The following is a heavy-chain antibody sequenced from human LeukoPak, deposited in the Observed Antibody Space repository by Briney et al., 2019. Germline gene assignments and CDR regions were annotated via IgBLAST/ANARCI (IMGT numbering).Heavy chain of an antibody. V-gene: IGHV4-4*02. CDR3: ARVEYDSSGYYSGWFDP. J-gene: IGHJ5*02. CDR1: GGSISSSNW. CDR2: IYHSGST. D-gene: IGHD3-22*01. Sequence: PSETLSLTCAVSGGSISSSNWWSWVRQPPGKGLEWIGEIYHSGSTNYNPSLKSRVTISVDKSKNQFSLKLSSVTAADTAVYYCARVEYDSSGYYSGWFDPWGQGTLVTVSS.